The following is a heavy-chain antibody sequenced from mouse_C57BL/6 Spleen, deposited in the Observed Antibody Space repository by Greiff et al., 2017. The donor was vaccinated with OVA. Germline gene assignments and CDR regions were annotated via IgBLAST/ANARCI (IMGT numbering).Heavy chain of an antibody. V-gene: IGHV3-6*01. CDR3: ARCYDYDAYFDY. CDR2: ISYDGSN. Sequence: EVKLQESGPGLVKPSQSLSLTCSVTGYSITSGYYWNWIRQFPGNKLEWMGYISYDGSNNYNPSLKNRISITRDTSKNQFFLKLNSVTTEDTATYYCARCYDYDAYFDYWGQGTTLTVSS. CDR1: GYSITSGYY. D-gene: IGHD2-4*01. J-gene: IGHJ2*01.